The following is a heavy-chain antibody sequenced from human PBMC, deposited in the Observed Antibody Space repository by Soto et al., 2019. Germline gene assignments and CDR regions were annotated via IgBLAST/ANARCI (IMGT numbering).Heavy chain of an antibody. Sequence: ASVKVSCKASGYTFTSYAMHWVRQAPGQRLEWMGWINAGNGNTKYSQKLQGRVTITRDTSASTAYMELSSLRSEDTSVYYCASDSSGWYVGFGYWGQGTLVTVSS. CDR1: GYTFTSYA. D-gene: IGHD6-19*01. V-gene: IGHV1-3*01. CDR2: INAGNGNT. CDR3: ASDSSGWYVGFGY. J-gene: IGHJ4*02.